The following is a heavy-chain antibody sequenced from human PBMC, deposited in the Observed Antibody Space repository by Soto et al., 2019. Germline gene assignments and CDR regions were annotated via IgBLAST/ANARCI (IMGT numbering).Heavy chain of an antibody. J-gene: IGHJ5*02. CDR2: IYYSGST. CDR3: ARSVFGVVIGFWFDP. CDR1: GGSISSSSYY. V-gene: IGHV4-39*01. D-gene: IGHD3-3*01. Sequence: PLETLSLTCTVSGGSISSSSYYWGWIRQPPGKGLEWIGSIYYSGSTYYNPSLKSRVTISVDTSKNQFSLKLSSVTAADTAVYYCARSVFGVVIGFWFDPWGQGTLVTVSS.